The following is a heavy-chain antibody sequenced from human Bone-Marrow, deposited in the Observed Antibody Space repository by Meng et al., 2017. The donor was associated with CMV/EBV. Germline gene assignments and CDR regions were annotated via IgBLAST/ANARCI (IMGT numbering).Heavy chain of an antibody. CDR3: ARDFN. J-gene: IGHJ4*02. V-gene: IGHV3-23*01. Sequence: LSLTCAASGFTFSSYAMSWVRQAPGKGLEWVSAMSGGVTSTYYADSVKGRFTISRDNSKNTLYLQMNSLRAEDTAVYYCARDFNWGQGTLGTVSS. CDR2: MSGGVTST. CDR1: GFTFSSYA.